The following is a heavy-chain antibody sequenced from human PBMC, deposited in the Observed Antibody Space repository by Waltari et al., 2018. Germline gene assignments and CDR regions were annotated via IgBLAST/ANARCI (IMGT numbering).Heavy chain of an antibody. CDR2: ISYDGSNK. CDR3: ARERGQQLFFDY. D-gene: IGHD6-13*01. V-gene: IGHV3-30-3*01. J-gene: IGHJ4*02. Sequence: QVQLVESGGGVVQPGRSLRLSCAASGFTFSSYAMHWVRQAPGKGLEWVAVISYDGSNKYYADSVKGRFTISRDNSKNTLYPQMNSLRAEDTAVYYCARERGQQLFFDYWGQGTLVTVSS. CDR1: GFTFSSYA.